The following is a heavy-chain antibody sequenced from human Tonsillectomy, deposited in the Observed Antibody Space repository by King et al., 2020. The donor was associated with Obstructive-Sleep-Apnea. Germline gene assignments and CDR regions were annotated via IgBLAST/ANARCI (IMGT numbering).Heavy chain of an antibody. V-gene: IGHV1-3*01. J-gene: IGHJ3*02. CDR1: GYTFTTFD. CDR2: INGGNGNT. D-gene: IGHD3-10*01. CDR3: ARVSTFYSGSVSYPSLDPFDI. Sequence: QLVQSGAEVKKPGASVKVSCKASGYTFTTFDIHWVRQAPGQRLEWMGWINGGNGNTKYSQKVQGRVTFTRDTSVNTAYMEVSSLRSDDTAVYFCARVSTFYSGSVSYPSLDPFDIWGQGTLVTVSS.